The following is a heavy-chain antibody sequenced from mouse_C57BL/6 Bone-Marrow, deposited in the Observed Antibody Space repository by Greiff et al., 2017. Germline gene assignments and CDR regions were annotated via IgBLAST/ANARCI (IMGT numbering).Heavy chain of an antibody. J-gene: IGHJ3*01. Sequence: QVQLKESGPELVKPGASVKISCKASGYAFSSSWMNWVKQRPGKGLEWIGRIYPGAGDTNYNGKFKGKATLTADKSSSTAYMQLSSLTSEDSAVYFCARWVLPFAYWGQGTLVTVST. CDR3: ARWVLPFAY. CDR1: GYAFSSSW. V-gene: IGHV1-82*01. D-gene: IGHD2-14*01. CDR2: IYPGAGDT.